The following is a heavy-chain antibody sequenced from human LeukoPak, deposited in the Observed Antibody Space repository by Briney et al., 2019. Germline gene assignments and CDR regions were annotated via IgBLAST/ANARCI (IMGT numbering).Heavy chain of an antibody. J-gene: IGHJ6*04. CDR3: AREAIAAAGTVPRGYYYYSMDV. CDR2: ICHSGST. CDR1: GYTISSGYY. Sequence: SETLSLTCAVSGYTISSGYYWGWIRQPPGKGLEWFGSICHSGSTYYNPSLKSRVTISVDTSKNQFSLKLSSVTAADTAVYYCAREAIAAAGTVPRGYYYYSMDVWGKGTTVTVSS. V-gene: IGHV4-38-2*02. D-gene: IGHD6-13*01.